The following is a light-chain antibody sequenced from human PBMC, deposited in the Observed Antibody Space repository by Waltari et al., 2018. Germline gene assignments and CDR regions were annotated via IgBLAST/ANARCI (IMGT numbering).Light chain of an antibody. CDR2: WAS. J-gene: IGKJ1*01. CDR1: QSVLYSSNNKNY. Sequence: DIVMTQSPASLAVSLGETATINCKSSQSVLYSSNNKNYLAWYQQKPGQPPKLLIYWASTRESGVPDRFSGSGSGTDFPLTISSLQAEDVAVYYCQQYYSTPLTFGQGTKVEIK. CDR3: QQYYSTPLT. V-gene: IGKV4-1*01.